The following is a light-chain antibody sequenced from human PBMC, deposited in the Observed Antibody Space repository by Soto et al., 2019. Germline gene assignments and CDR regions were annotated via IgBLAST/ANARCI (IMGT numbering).Light chain of an antibody. J-gene: IGKJ3*01. CDR2: AAS. CDR3: QHYGGPPLT. CDR1: ASLSTNS. V-gene: IGKV3-20*01. Sequence: EIVLTQSPGTLSLSPGERATLSCRASASLSTNSLAWYQQKPGQPPRLLIYAASTRHTDIPDRFTGSRSGTYFSLTISMLEPEDFAVYYCQHYGGPPLTFGPGTKVEIK.